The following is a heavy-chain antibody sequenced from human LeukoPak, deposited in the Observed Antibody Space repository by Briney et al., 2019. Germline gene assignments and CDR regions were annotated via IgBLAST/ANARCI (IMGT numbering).Heavy chain of an antibody. V-gene: IGHV4-34*01. J-gene: IGHJ5*02. Sequence: SETLSLTCAVYGGSFSGYYWSWIRQPPGKGLEWIGEINHSGSTNYNPSLKSQVTISVDTSKNQFSLKLSSVTAADTAVYYCARVYITMVRGVIVFDPWGQGTLVTVSS. CDR3: ARVYITMVRGVIVFDP. CDR1: GGSFSGYY. CDR2: INHSGST. D-gene: IGHD3-10*01.